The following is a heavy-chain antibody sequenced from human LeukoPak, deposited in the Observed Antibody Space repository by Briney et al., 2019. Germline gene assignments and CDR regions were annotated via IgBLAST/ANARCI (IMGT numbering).Heavy chain of an antibody. Sequence: GGSLRLSCAASGFTFSSYDMHWVRQATGKGLEWVSAVGTAGDTYYPGSVKGRFTISRDNSKNTLYLQMNSLRAEDTAVYYCARDREEVDGAFDIWGQGTMVTVSS. J-gene: IGHJ3*02. D-gene: IGHD5-12*01. V-gene: IGHV3-13*01. CDR3: ARDREEVDGAFDI. CDR1: GFTFSSYD. CDR2: VGTAGDT.